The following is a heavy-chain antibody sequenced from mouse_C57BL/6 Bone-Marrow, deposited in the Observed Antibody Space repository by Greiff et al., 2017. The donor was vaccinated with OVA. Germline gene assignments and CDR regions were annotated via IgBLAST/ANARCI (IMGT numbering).Heavy chain of an antibody. CDR2: IRNKANGYTT. Sequence: EVKLMESGGGLVQPGGSLSLSCAASGFTFTDYYMSWVRQPPGKALEWLGFIRNKANGYTTEYSASVKCRFTISRDNSQSILYLQMNALRAEDSATYYCARWGDYWGQGTSVTVSS. CDR3: ARWGDY. J-gene: IGHJ4*01. CDR1: GFTFTDYY. V-gene: IGHV7-3*01.